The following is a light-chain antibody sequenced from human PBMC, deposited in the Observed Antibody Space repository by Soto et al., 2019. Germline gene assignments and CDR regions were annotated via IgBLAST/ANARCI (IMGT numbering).Light chain of an antibody. CDR1: QSVSITY. V-gene: IGKV3-20*01. Sequence: EIVLTQSPDSLSVSPGGRATLPCRASQSVSITYLAGYQHIPGQAPSLLIHGAPTRATGISGRFSGSGAGTVFTLTISLLRAEDFILYYCQKYGNSQYTFGQGTKLEIK. CDR3: QKYGNSQYT. J-gene: IGKJ2*01. CDR2: GAP.